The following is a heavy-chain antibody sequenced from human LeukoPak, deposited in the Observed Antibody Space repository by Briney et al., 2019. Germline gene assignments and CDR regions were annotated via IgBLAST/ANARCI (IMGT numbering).Heavy chain of an antibody. V-gene: IGHV4-61*02. CDR1: GGPISSGSYY. CDR3: ARRPYYYGSGSYYYYYMDV. Sequence: SQTLSLTCTVSGGPISSGSYYCSWIRQPAGKGLEWIGRIYTSGSTNYNPPLKSRVTISVDTSKNQFPLKLSSVTAADTAVYYCARRPYYYGSGSYYYYYMDVWGKGTTVTVSS. J-gene: IGHJ6*03. D-gene: IGHD3-10*01. CDR2: IYTSGST.